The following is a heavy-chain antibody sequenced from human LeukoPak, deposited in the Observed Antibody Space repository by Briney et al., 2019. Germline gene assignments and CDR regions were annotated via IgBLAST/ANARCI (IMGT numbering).Heavy chain of an antibody. CDR3: AREGGPYRPLDY. J-gene: IGHJ4*02. CDR2: VHLSGRT. V-gene: IGHV4-4*02. CDR1: GGSISTTNW. Sequence: SGPTLVKPSGTHSLTCGVSGGSISTTNWWTWVRQPPGEGLGWIGEVHLSGRTNYNPSLESRVTMSVDMSENHISLKLTSVTAADTAVYYCAREGGPYRPLDYSGQGTLVTVSS.